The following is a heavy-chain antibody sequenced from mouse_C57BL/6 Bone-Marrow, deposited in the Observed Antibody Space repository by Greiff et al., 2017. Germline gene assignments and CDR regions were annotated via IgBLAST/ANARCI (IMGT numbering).Heavy chain of an antibody. D-gene: IGHD2-4*01. V-gene: IGHV5-9*01. CDR1: GFTFSSYT. CDR2: ISGGGGNT. CDR3: ARQGRLRHAMDY. Sequence: EVKLVESGGGLVKPGGSLKLSCAASGFTFSSYTMSWVRQTPEKRLEWVAPISGGGGNTYYPDSVKGRFTISRDNAKNTLYLQRSSLRSEDTASYYCARQGRLRHAMDYWGQGTSVTVSS. J-gene: IGHJ4*01.